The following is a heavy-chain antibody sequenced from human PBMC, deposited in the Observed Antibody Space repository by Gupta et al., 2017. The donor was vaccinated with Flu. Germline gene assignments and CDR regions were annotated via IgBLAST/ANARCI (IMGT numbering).Heavy chain of an antibody. J-gene: IGHJ6*02. CDR1: GFTFSSYA. V-gene: IGHV3-23*01. CDR3: AKGPDYYYYYGMDV. Sequence: EVQLLESGGGLVQPGGSLRLSCAASGFTFSSYAMSWVRQAPGKGLEWVSAISGSGGSTYYAYSVKGRFTISRDNSKNTLYLQMNSLRAEDTAVYYCAKGPDYYYYYGMDVWGQGTTVTVSS. CDR2: ISGSGGST.